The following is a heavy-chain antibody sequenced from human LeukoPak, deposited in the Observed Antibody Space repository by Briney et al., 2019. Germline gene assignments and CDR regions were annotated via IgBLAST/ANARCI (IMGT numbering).Heavy chain of an antibody. Sequence: GGSLRLSCAASGFTVSSNYMNWVRQAPGKGLEWVSYISSSSTKYYADSVKGRFTISRDNAKNSLYLQMNSLRAEDTAVYYCARGVYPGDPRDDAFDIWGQGTMVTVSS. CDR2: ISSSSTK. V-gene: IGHV3-69-1*01. CDR3: ARGVYPGDPRDDAFDI. J-gene: IGHJ3*02. CDR1: GFTVSSNY. D-gene: IGHD7-27*01.